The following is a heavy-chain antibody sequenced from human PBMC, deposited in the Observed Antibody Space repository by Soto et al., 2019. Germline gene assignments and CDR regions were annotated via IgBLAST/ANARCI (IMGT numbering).Heavy chain of an antibody. Sequence: GGSLRLSCAASGFSVSSNSMSWVSQAPGKGLEWVSVIHSDVTTYYADSVKGRFIISRDNSKDTLYLQMNRLRAEDTAVYYCARELSGSWYNWFDPWGQGTLFTVSA. J-gene: IGHJ5*02. CDR2: IHSDVTT. CDR3: ARELSGSWYNWFDP. V-gene: IGHV3-53*01. CDR1: GFSVSSNS. D-gene: IGHD5-12*01.